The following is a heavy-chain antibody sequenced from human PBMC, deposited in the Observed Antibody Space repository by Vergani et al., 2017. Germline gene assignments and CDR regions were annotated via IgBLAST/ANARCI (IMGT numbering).Heavy chain of an antibody. CDR1: GYTFTSYY. CDR2: INPSGGST. V-gene: IGHV1-46*01. J-gene: IGHJ4*02. Sequence: QVQLVQSGAEVKKPGASVKVSCKASGYTFTSYYMHWVRQAPGQGLEWMGIINPSGGSTSYAQKFQGRVTMTRDTSTSTAYMELRSLRSDDTAVYYCARVEEWELPNFDYWGQGTLVTVSS. D-gene: IGHD1-26*01. CDR3: ARVEEWELPNFDY.